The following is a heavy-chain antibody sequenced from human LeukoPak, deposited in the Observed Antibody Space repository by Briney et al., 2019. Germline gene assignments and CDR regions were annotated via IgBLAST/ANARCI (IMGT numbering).Heavy chain of an antibody. J-gene: IGHJ4*02. Sequence: SETLSLTCTVSGGSISSSSYYWSWIRQPPGKGLEWIGYIYYSGSTNYNPSLKSRVTISVDTSKNQFSLKLSSVTAADTAVYYCARSPNLWFGELWDPYFDYWGQGTLVTVSS. CDR2: IYYSGST. CDR3: ARSPNLWFGELWDPYFDY. D-gene: IGHD3-10*01. V-gene: IGHV4-61*01. CDR1: GGSISSSSYY.